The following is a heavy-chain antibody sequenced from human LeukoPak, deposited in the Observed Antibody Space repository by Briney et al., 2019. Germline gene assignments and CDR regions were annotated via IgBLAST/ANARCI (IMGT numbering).Heavy chain of an antibody. V-gene: IGHV1-18*01. CDR1: GYTFTGYG. CDR2: ISAYNGNT. Sequence: GALVKVSCKASGYTFTGYGISWVRQAPGQGLDWIGWISAYNGNTNYAQKLQGRVTMTTDTSTSAAYMELRSLRSDDTAVYYCASYSGSSGYSPAFDIWGQGTMVTVSS. D-gene: IGHD3-22*01. J-gene: IGHJ3*02. CDR3: ASYSGSSGYSPAFDI.